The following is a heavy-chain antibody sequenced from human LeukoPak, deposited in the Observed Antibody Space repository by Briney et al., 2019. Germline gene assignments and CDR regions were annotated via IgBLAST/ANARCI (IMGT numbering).Heavy chain of an antibody. CDR2: IYPGDSDT. CDR1: GYSFTSYW. CDR3: ARLPYLQLVLPYYYMDV. Sequence: GESLKISCKGSGYSFTSYWIGWVRQMPGKGLEWMGIIYPGDSDTRYSPSFQGQVTISADKSISTAYLQWSSLKASDTAMYYCARLPYLQLVLPYYYMDVWGKGTTVTVSS. J-gene: IGHJ6*03. V-gene: IGHV5-51*01. D-gene: IGHD1-7*01.